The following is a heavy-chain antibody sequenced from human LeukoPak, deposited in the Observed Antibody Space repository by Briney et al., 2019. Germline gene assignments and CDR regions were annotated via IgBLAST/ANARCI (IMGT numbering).Heavy chain of an antibody. CDR3: GRDMDV. CDR2: INQDGSEE. CDR1: GFTSSNAW. V-gene: IGHV3-7*03. Sequence: GGSLRLSCAVSGFTSSNAWMSWVRQAPGKGLEWVAYINQDGSEEYYVDSVKGRFSISRDDAKKSLYLQMNSLRAEDTAVYYCGRDMDVWGQGTTVTVSS. J-gene: IGHJ6*02.